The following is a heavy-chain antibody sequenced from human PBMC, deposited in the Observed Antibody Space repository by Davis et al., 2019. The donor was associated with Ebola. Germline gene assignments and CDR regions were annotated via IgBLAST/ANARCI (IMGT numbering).Heavy chain of an antibody. CDR2: ISGSGGST. Sequence: GESLKISSAASGFTFSSYAMSWVRQAPGKGLEWVSAISGSGGSTYYADSVKGRFTISRDNSKNTLYLQMNSLRAEDTAVYYCAKYTVTPGGGVGVDYWGQGTLVTVSS. J-gene: IGHJ4*02. V-gene: IGHV3-23*01. CDR1: GFTFSSYA. CDR3: AKYTVTPGGGVGVDY. D-gene: IGHD4-17*01.